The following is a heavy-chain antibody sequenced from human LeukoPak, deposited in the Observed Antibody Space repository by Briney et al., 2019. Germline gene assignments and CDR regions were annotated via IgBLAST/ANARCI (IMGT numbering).Heavy chain of an antibody. D-gene: IGHD2-2*02. J-gene: IGHJ6*02. V-gene: IGHV3-30-3*01. CDR3: ARDGRYCSSTTCYIDYYYGMDV. Sequence: GRSLRLSCAASGFTFSSYAMHWVRQAPGKGLEWVAVISYDGSNKYYADSVKGRFTISSDNSKNTLYLQMNSLRAEDTAVYYCARDGRYCSSTTCYIDYYYGMDVWGQGTTVTVSS. CDR2: ISYDGSNK. CDR1: GFTFSSYA.